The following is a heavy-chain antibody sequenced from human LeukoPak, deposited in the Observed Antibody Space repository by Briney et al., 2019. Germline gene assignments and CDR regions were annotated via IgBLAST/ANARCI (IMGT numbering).Heavy chain of an antibody. V-gene: IGHV4-39*01. CDR3: ARSHPDYYDSSGYLFDY. Sequence: SETLFLSCTVSGGSISSRGYYWGWIRQPPGKGLEWIGSIYYSGSTYYNPSLKSRVTISVDTSKNQFSLKLSSVTAADTAVYYCARSHPDYYDSSGYLFDYWGQGTLVTVSS. D-gene: IGHD3-22*01. J-gene: IGHJ4*02. CDR2: IYYSGST. CDR1: GGSISSRGYY.